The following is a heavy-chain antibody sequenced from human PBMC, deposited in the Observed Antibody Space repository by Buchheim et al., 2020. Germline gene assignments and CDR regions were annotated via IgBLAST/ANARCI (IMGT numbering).Heavy chain of an antibody. V-gene: IGHV4-34*01. CDR2: INHSGST. CDR3: ARVKTYYYDSSGYFTLRAYYYMDV. D-gene: IGHD3-22*01. J-gene: IGHJ6*03. Sequence: QVQLQQWGAGLLKPSETLSLTCAVYGGSFSGYYWSWIRQPPGKGLEWIGEINHSGSTNYNPSLKSRVTISVDTSKNQFSLKLSSVTAADTAVYYCARVKTYYYDSSGYFTLRAYYYMDVWGKGT. CDR1: GGSFSGYY.